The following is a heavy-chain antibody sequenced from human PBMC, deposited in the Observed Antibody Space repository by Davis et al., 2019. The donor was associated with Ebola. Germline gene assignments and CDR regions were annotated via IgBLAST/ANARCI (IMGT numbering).Heavy chain of an antibody. CDR1: GFTFSSYW. CDR3: ARHLAPYYDILTGYYWGTDYYYGMDV. CDR2: INQDGSEK. Sequence: GGSLTLSCAASGFTFSSYWMSWVRQAPGQGLEWVANINQDGSEKYYVDSVKGRFTISRDNAKNSLYLQMNSLRAEDTAVYYCARHLAPYYDILTGYYWGTDYYYGMDVWGKGTTVTVSS. D-gene: IGHD3-9*01. V-gene: IGHV3-7*01. J-gene: IGHJ6*04.